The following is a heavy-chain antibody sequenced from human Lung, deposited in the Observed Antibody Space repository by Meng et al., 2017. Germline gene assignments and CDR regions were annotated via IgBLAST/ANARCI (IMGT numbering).Heavy chain of an antibody. V-gene: IGHV1-3*01. J-gene: IGHJ4*02. CDR3: ARGDYCGGDCYWFDY. CDR1: GYTFTSYA. D-gene: IGHD2-21*02. Sequence: VPVCQSGDDVKTPAASVKVSCKASGYTFTSYAMHWVRQAPGQRLKWMGWINAGNGNTKYSQKFQGRVTITRDTSASTAYMELSSLRSEDTAVYYCARGDYCGGDCYWFDYWGQGTLVTVSS. CDR2: INAGNGNT.